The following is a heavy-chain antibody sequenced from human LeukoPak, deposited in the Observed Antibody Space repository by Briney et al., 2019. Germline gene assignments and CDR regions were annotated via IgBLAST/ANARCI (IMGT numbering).Heavy chain of an antibody. CDR1: GGSISSSNW. CDR2: IYHSGST. V-gene: IGHV4-4*02. D-gene: IGHD3-22*01. CDR3: ARGYYYDSSGYYSPFDH. Sequence: SETLSLTCAVSGGSISSSNWWSWDRQPPGKGLEWIGEIYHSGSTNYNPSLKSRVTISVDKSKNQFSLKLSSVTAADTAVYYCARGYYYDSSGYYSPFDHWGQGTLVTVSS. J-gene: IGHJ4*02.